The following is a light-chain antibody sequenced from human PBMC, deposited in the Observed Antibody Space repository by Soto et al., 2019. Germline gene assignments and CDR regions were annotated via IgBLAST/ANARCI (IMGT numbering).Light chain of an antibody. CDR2: AVS. J-gene: IGKJ1*01. CDR3: QQYKSYSWT. Sequence: DIQMTQSPSTLSASVGDRVTITCRASQTISNYLAWYQQKPGKAPKFLIYAVSTLERGVPSRFTGAGSGTDFDLTISSLQPDDFATYYCQQYKSYSWTFGQGTKVEIK. CDR1: QTISNY. V-gene: IGKV1-5*03.